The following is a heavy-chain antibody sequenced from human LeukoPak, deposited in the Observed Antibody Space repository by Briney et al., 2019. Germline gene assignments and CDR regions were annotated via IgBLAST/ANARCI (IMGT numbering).Heavy chain of an antibody. CDR1: GFKFNTYI. D-gene: IGHD6-13*01. V-gene: IGHV3-21*01. Sequence: GGSLRLSCAASGFKFNTYIMNWIRQAPGKGLEWVSSISSSSSYIYYADSVKGRFTISRDNAKNSLYLQMNSLRAEDTAVYYCARDPAGIAASSDYWGQGTLVTVSS. CDR2: ISSSSSYI. CDR3: ARDPAGIAASSDY. J-gene: IGHJ4*02.